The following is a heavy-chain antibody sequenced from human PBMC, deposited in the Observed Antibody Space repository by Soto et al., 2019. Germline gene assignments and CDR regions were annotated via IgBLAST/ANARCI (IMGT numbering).Heavy chain of an antibody. CDR1: GGSISSGGYS. J-gene: IGHJ6*02. V-gene: IGHV4-30-2*01. Sequence: PSETLSLTFAVSGGSISSGGYSWCWIRQPPGKGLEWIGYIYHSGSTYYNPSLKSRVTISVDRSKNQFSLKLSSVTAADTAVYYCARGRAGTYYYYYGMDVWGQGTTVTVSS. CDR2: IYHSGST. CDR3: ARGRAGTYYYYYGMDV. D-gene: IGHD1-1*01.